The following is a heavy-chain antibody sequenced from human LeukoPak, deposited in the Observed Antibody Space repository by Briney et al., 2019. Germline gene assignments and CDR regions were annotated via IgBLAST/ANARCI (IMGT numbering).Heavy chain of an antibody. D-gene: IGHD5-18*01. CDR1: GGSISSYY. J-gene: IGHJ4*02. CDR3: ARVVRGYSYGFPDY. V-gene: IGHV4-59*01. CDR2: IYYSGST. Sequence: PSETLSLTCTVSGGSISSYYWSWIRQPPGKGLEWIGYIYYSGSTNYNPSLKSRVTISVDTSKNQFSLKLSSVTAADTAVYYCARVVRGYSYGFPDYWGQGTLVTVSS.